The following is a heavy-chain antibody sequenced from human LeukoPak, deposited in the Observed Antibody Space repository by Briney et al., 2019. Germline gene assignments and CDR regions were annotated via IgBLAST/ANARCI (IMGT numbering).Heavy chain of an antibody. CDR1: GGSFSAYY. CDR3: ARMVRERHSFDI. J-gene: IGHJ3*02. D-gene: IGHD3-10*01. V-gene: IGHV4-34*01. CDR2: INHSGNI. Sequence: SETLSLTCAVYGGSFSAYYWSWIRRPPGKGLEWIAEINHSGNINYNPSLESLVTLSVDTSKHQFSLRLRSVTAADTAVYFCARMVRERHSFDIWGQGTGVTVSS.